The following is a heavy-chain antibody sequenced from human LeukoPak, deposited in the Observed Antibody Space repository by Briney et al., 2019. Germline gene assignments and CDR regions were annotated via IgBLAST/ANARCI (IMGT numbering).Heavy chain of an antibody. J-gene: IGHJ4*02. CDR3: AKDSTIFGVVTVIFDY. CDR2: ISGSGGST. D-gene: IGHD3-3*01. V-gene: IGHV3-23*01. Sequence: GGSLRLSCAASGFTFTTYWMHWVRQAPGKGLEWVSAISGSGGSTYYADSVKGRFTISRDNSKNTLYLQMNSLRAEDTAVYYCAKDSTIFGVVTVIFDYWGQGTLVTVSS. CDR1: GFTFTTYW.